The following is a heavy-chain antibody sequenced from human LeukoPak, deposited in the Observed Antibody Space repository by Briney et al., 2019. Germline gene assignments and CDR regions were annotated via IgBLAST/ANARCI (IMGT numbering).Heavy chain of an antibody. CDR2: INPNSGDT. CDR3: ARGGYSGSYPYYFDY. D-gene: IGHD1-26*01. Sequence: ASVKVSCKASEYTFTGYYMHWVRQAPGQGLEWMGRINPNSGDTDYAQNFQGRVTMTRDTSISTAYMELSRLRSDDTAVYYCARGGYSGSYPYYFDYWGQGTLVTVSS. V-gene: IGHV1-2*06. J-gene: IGHJ4*02. CDR1: EYTFTGYY.